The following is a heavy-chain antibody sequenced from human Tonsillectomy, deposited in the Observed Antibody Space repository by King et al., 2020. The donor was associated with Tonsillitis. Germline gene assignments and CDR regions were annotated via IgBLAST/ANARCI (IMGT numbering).Heavy chain of an antibody. CDR3: TTDLRRVRPYGSGAFW. V-gene: IGHV3-15*01. CDR1: GFTFSNAW. Sequence: VQLVESGGGLVKPGGSLRLSCAASGFTFSNAWMSWVRQAPGKGLEWVGRIKSKTDGGTTDYAAPVKGRFTISRDDSKNTLYLQMNSLKTEDTAVYYCTTDLRRVRPYGSGAFWWGQGTLVTVSS. D-gene: IGHD3-10*01. J-gene: IGHJ4*02. CDR2: IKSKTDGGTT.